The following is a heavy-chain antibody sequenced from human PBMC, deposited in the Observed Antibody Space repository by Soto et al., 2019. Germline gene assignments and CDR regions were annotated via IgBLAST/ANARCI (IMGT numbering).Heavy chain of an antibody. D-gene: IGHD5-12*01. CDR2: ISWDGGST. CDR1: GFTVDDYS. J-gene: IGHJ4*02. Sequence: GRALRFSCVPAGFTVDDYSIRWVSQAPGKGLEWVSLISWDGGSTYYADSVKGRFTISRDNSKNSLYLQMNSLRTEDTALYYYAKDDGYYSYWGQGTLVTVSS. CDR3: AKDDGYYSY. V-gene: IGHV3-43*01.